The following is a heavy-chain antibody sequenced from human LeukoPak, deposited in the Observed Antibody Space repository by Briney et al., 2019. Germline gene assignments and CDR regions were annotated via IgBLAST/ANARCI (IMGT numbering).Heavy chain of an antibody. J-gene: IGHJ4*02. Sequence: GRSLRLSCAASGFTFSSYDMHWVRQAPGKGLEWVTVIWYDGSNKYYADSVKARFTISRDKSKNTLYLQMNSLRAEDTAVYYCARARIRSSWYFDYWGQGTLVTVSS. CDR1: GFTFSSYD. CDR3: ARARIRSSWYFDY. CDR2: IWYDGSNK. D-gene: IGHD6-13*01. V-gene: IGHV3-33*01.